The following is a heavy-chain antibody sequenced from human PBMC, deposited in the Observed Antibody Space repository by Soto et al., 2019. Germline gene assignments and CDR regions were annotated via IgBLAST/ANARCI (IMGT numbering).Heavy chain of an antibody. D-gene: IGHD5-12*01. V-gene: IGHV3-30-3*01. J-gene: IGHJ6*02. Sequence: GGSLRLSCAASGFSFIAYAMHWVRQAPGKGLEWVAVVSYDGSDKYYADSVQGRFTISRDNSKNTLYLQMNSLRAEDTAVYYCARGLTGYSGYGMDVWGQGTTVTGFS. CDR2: VSYDGSDK. CDR3: ARGLTGYSGYGMDV. CDR1: GFSFIAYA.